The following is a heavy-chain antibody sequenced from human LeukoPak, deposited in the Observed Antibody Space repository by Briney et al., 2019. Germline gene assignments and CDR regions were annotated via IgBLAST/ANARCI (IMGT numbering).Heavy chain of an antibody. V-gene: IGHV4-34*01. CDR1: GGSVSDYY. CDR3: ARSSGRRYYYDSSGYSAFDY. CDR2: INHSGST. Sequence: SETLSLTCTVSGGSVSDYYWSWIRQPPGKGLEWIGEINHSGSTNYNPSLKSRVTISVDTSKNQFSLKLSSVTAADTAVYYCARSSGRRYYYDSSGYSAFDYWGQGTLVTVSS. D-gene: IGHD3-22*01. J-gene: IGHJ4*02.